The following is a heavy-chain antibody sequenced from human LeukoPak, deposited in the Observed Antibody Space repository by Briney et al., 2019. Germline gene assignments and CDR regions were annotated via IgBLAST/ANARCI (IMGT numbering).Heavy chain of an antibody. D-gene: IGHD4-23*01. V-gene: IGHV4-39*01. CDR3: ARQGGGLRYFDL. CDR1: GGSISSSSYY. CDR2: IYYSGST. J-gene: IGHJ2*01. Sequence: SETLSLTCTVSGGSISSSSYYWGWIRQPPGKGLEWIGSIYYSGSTYYNPSLKSRVTISVDTSKNQFSLKLSSVTAADTAVYYCARQGGGLRYFDLWGRGTLVIVSS.